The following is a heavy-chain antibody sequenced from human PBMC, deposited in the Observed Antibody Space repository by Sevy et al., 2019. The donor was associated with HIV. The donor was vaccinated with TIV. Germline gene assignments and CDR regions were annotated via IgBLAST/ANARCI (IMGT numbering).Heavy chain of an antibody. D-gene: IGHD1-26*01. CDR3: ARDLFSGSYYENY. J-gene: IGHJ4*02. CDR1: GFTLSNYW. V-gene: IGHV3-7*01. Sequence: GGSLRLSCAASGFTLSNYWMSWVRQAPGKGLEWVANIIQDGSDKYYVDSVKGGFTISRDNAKNSLYLQMNSLRVEDTAVYYCARDLFSGSYYENYWGQGTLVTVSS. CDR2: IIQDGSDK.